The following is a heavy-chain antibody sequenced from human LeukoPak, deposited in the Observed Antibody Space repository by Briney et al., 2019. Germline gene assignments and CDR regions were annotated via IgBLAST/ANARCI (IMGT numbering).Heavy chain of an antibody. J-gene: IGHJ3*02. D-gene: IGHD3-9*01. CDR3: ARDILYYDILTGHKGGDI. CDR1: GFTFSSYS. V-gene: IGHV3-21*01. CDR2: ISSSSSYI. Sequence: GGSLRLSCAASGFTFSSYSMNWVRQAPGKGLEWVSSISSSSSYIYYADSVKGRFTISRDNAKNSLYLQMNSLIAEDTAVYYCARDILYYDILTGHKGGDIWGQGTMVTVSS.